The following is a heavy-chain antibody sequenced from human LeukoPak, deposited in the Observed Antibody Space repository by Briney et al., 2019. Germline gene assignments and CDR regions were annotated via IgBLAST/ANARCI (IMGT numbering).Heavy chain of an antibody. CDR2: FDPEDGET. CDR3: ATLPPSIAAAVV. CDR1: GYTLTELS. V-gene: IGHV1-24*01. Sequence: ASVKVSCKASGYTLTELSMHWVRQAPGKGLESMGGFDPEDGETIYAQKFQGRVTMTEDTSTDTAYMELSSLRSEDTAVYYCATLPPSIAAAVVWGQGTLVTVSS. J-gene: IGHJ4*02. D-gene: IGHD6-13*01.